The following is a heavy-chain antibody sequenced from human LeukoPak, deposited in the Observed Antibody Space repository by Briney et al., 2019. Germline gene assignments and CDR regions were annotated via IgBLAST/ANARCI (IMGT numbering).Heavy chain of an antibody. CDR3: ARTYSSSRSYYYHMDV. Sequence: ASVKVSCKASGYTFTSYDINWVRQATGQGLEWMGWMNPNSGNTGYAQKFQGRVTMTRNTSISTAYMELSSLRSEDTAVYYCARTYSSSRSYYYHMDVWGKGTTVTVSS. CDR2: MNPNSGNT. J-gene: IGHJ6*03. CDR1: GYTFTSYD. D-gene: IGHD6-6*01. V-gene: IGHV1-8*01.